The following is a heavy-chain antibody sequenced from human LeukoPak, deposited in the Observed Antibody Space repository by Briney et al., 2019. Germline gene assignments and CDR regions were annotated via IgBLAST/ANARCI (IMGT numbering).Heavy chain of an antibody. J-gene: IGHJ4*02. V-gene: IGHV1-24*01. Sequence: ASVKVSCKVSGYTLTELSMHWVRQAPGKGLEWMGGFDPEDGETIYAQKFQGRVTMTEDTSTDTAYMELSSLRSEDTAVYYCATVGNYYDSGRIYYYFDSWGQGTLVTVSS. CDR1: GYTLTELS. CDR3: ATVGNYYDSGRIYYYFDS. D-gene: IGHD3-10*01. CDR2: FDPEDGET.